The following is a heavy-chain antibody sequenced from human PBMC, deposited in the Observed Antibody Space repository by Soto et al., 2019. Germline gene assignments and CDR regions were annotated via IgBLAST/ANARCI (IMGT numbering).Heavy chain of an antibody. D-gene: IGHD2-15*01. V-gene: IGHV1-3*01. CDR2: INAGNGNT. J-gene: IGHJ3*02. Sequence: ASVKVSCKASGYTFTSYAMHWVRQAPGQRLEWMGWINAGNGNTKYSQKFQGRVTITRDTSASTAYMELSSLRSEDTAVYYCAREGYCSGGSCLDAFDIWGQGTMVTVSS. CDR3: AREGYCSGGSCLDAFDI. CDR1: GYTFTSYA.